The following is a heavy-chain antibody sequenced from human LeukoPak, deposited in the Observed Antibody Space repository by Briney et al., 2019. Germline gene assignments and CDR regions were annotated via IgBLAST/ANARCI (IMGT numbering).Heavy chain of an antibody. CDR2: IWYDGSNK. D-gene: IGHD2-2*01. V-gene: IGHV3-30*02. CDR3: AKRYCSTIKCSYFHN. Sequence: PGGSLRLSCAASGFTFSSYGMHWVRQAPGKGLEWVAVIWYDGSNKYYADSVKGRFTISRDNSKNTLYLQMNSLRAEDTAVYYCAKRYCSTIKCSYFHNWGQGTLVTVSS. CDR1: GFTFSSYG. J-gene: IGHJ1*01.